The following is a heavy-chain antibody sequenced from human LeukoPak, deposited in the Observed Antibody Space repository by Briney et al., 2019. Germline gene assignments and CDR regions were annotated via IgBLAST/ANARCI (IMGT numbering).Heavy chain of an antibody. D-gene: IGHD3-10*01. V-gene: IGHV3-21*01. CDR3: ATDLIHYYGSGAKT. CDR2: ITSSSSYI. Sequence: GGSLRLSCAASGFTFSTYSMNWVRQAPGKGLEWVSSITSSSSYIYYTDSAKGRFTISRDNAKNSLYLQMNSLRAEDTAVYYCATDLIHYYGSGAKTWGQGTLVTVSS. J-gene: IGHJ5*02. CDR1: GFTFSTYS.